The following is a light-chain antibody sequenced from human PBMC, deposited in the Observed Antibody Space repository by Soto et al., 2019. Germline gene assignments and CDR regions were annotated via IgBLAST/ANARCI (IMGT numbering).Light chain of an antibody. J-gene: IGKJ4*01. V-gene: IGKV3-11*01. Sequence: EIVLTQSPATLSLSPGERATLSCRASQSISSHLAWYQQKPGQAPRLLIYGASNRATGIPARFSGRGSGTDFTLTISSLDPEDFAVYYCQQRINWPLTFGGGTKVEIK. CDR1: QSISSH. CDR3: QQRINWPLT. CDR2: GAS.